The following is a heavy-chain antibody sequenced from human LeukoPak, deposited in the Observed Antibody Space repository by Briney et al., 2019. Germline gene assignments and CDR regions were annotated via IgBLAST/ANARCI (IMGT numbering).Heavy chain of an antibody. V-gene: IGHV4-39*01. CDR3: ARQYDSSGYIMTFDY. CDR1: GGSVSNNNYY. J-gene: IGHJ4*02. D-gene: IGHD3-22*01. Sequence: SETLSLTCTVSGGSVSNNNYYWGWIRLSPGKGLEWIGSTYYDGNTFYNPSLRSRVTMSVDTSKNQFSLKLTSVTAADSAVYYCARQYDSSGYIMTFDYWGQGTLVTVSS. CDR2: TYYDGNT.